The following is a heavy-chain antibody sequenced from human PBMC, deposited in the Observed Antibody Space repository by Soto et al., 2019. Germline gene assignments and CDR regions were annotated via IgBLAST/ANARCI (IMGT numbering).Heavy chain of an antibody. CDR3: ARTLGYGMDV. CDR1: GFTFSSYG. Sequence: PGGSLRLSCAASGFTFSSYGMHWVRQAPGKGLGWVAVIWYDGSNKYYADSVKGRFTISRDNSKNTLYLQMNSLRAEDTAVYYCARTLGYGMDVWGQGTTVTVSS. V-gene: IGHV3-33*01. CDR2: IWYDGSNK. D-gene: IGHD1-26*01. J-gene: IGHJ6*02.